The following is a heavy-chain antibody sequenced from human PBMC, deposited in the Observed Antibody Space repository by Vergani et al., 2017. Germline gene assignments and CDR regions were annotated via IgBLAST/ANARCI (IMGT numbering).Heavy chain of an antibody. D-gene: IGHD1-26*01. J-gene: IGHJ6*02. CDR1: GFTFSSYA. CDR2: ISGSGGST. Sequence: EVQLLESGGGLVQPGGSLRLSCAASGFTFSSYAMSWVRQAPGKGLEWVSAISGSGGSTYYADSVKGRFTIARDNAKNSLYLQMHSLRAEDTDGYYCAGWDPGELPLYWYYGMDVWGQGTTVTVSS. CDR3: AGWDPGELPLYWYYGMDV. V-gene: IGHV3-23*01.